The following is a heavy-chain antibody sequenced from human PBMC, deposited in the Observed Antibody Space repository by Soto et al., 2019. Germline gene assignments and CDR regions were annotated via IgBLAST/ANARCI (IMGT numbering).Heavy chain of an antibody. D-gene: IGHD3-22*01. J-gene: IGHJ4*02. Sequence: GGSLRLSCAASGFTFSSYGMHWVRQAPGKGLEWVAVIWYDGSNKYYADSVKGRFTISRDNSKNTLYLQMNSLRAEDTAVYYCARALGSDYYDSSGYFLDYWGQGTLVTVSS. CDR3: ARALGSDYYDSSGYFLDY. CDR1: GFTFSSYG. CDR2: IWYDGSNK. V-gene: IGHV3-33*01.